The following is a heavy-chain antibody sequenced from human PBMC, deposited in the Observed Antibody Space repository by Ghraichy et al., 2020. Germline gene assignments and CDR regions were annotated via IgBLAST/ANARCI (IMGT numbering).Heavy chain of an antibody. CDR3: ARRRRGGQTPHWFDP. D-gene: IGHD4-23*01. V-gene: IGHV4-34*01. Sequence: SETLSLTCEVSGGSFKSYFFSWPRQIPGRGLEWIGDVHATERANYNPSLESRVIMSVDTANSQVALRLSSVTGADTGLYYCARRRRGGQTPHWFDPWGPGTAVTVSA. J-gene: IGHJ5*02. CDR2: VHATERA. CDR1: GGSFKSYF.